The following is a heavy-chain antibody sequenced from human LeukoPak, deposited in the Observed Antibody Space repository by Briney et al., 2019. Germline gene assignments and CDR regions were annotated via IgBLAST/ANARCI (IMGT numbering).Heavy chain of an antibody. D-gene: IGHD5-18*01. Sequence: GGSLRLSCAASGFTFSSYAMSWVRQAPGKGLEWVSAISGSGGSTYYADSVKGRFTISRDNSKNTLYLQMNSLRAEDTAVYYCAKDLGIQLWFIGAFDIWGQGTMVTVSS. CDR1: GFTFSSYA. CDR3: AKDLGIQLWFIGAFDI. J-gene: IGHJ3*02. CDR2: ISGSGGST. V-gene: IGHV3-23*01.